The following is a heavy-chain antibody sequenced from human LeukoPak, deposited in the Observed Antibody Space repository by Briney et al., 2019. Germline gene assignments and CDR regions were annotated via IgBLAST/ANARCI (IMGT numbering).Heavy chain of an antibody. CDR2: IGGSGAST. V-gene: IGHV3-23*01. CDR1: GFTFSNSA. Sequence: QPGGSLRLSCAASGFTFSNSAMNWVRQAPGKGLEWVSAIGGSGASTYYADSVKGRFTISRDNSKNTLYLQMNSLRAEDTAVYYCARKAGYYYGSGDFWGQGTLVTVSS. CDR3: ARKAGYYYGSGDF. J-gene: IGHJ4*02. D-gene: IGHD3-10*01.